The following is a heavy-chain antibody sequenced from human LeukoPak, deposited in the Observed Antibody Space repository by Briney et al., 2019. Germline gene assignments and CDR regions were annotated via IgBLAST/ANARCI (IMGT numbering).Heavy chain of an antibody. CDR2: IYYSGST. CDR3: ARAPQYYYDSSGHPFLFDY. D-gene: IGHD3-22*01. V-gene: IGHV4-59*01. CDR1: GGSISSYY. J-gene: IGHJ4*02. Sequence: SETLSLTCTVSGGSISSYYWSWIRQPPGKGLEWIGYIYYSGSTNYNPSLKSRVTISVDTSKNQFSLKLSSVTADDTAVYYCARAPQYYYDSSGHPFLFDYWGQGTLVTVSS.